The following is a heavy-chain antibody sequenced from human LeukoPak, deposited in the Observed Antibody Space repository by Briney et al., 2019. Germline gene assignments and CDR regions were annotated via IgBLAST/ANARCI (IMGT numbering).Heavy chain of an antibody. CDR3: ARVRYFDSVQWDY. Sequence: ASVKVSCKASGYTFTGYYMYWVRQAPGQGLEWMGWINPNSGGTNYAQKFQGRVTMTRDTSISTAYMELSRLRSDDTAVYYCARVRYFDSVQWDYWGRGTLVTVSS. D-gene: IGHD3-9*01. CDR2: INPNSGGT. J-gene: IGHJ4*02. CDR1: GYTFTGYY. V-gene: IGHV1-2*02.